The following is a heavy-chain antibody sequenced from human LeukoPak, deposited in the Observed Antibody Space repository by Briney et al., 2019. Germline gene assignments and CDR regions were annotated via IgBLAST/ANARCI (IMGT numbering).Heavy chain of an antibody. Sequence: GGSLRLSCAASGFIFSGYGMSWVRQAPGKGLEWVSAISGSGDITYYADSVKGRFTISRDNSKNTLYLQMYSLRAEDTAVFYCAKGLMGYSHGNWGQGTLVTVSS. CDR2: ISGSGDIT. CDR1: GFIFSGYG. J-gene: IGHJ4*02. D-gene: IGHD5-18*01. V-gene: IGHV3-23*01. CDR3: AKGLMGYSHGN.